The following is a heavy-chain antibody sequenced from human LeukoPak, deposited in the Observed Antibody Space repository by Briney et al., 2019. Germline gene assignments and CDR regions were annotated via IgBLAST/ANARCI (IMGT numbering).Heavy chain of an antibody. CDR2: IKSKTDGGTT. Sequence: GGSLRLSCAVSGFTFSNAWMSWVRQAPGKGLGWVVRIKSKTDGGTTDYAAPVKGRFTISRDDSKNTLYLQMNSLRAEDTAVYYCAGGSRDGYNYVFDYWGQGTLVTVSS. D-gene: IGHD5-24*01. CDR1: GFTFSNAW. V-gene: IGHV3-15*01. CDR3: AGGSRDGYNYVFDY. J-gene: IGHJ4*02.